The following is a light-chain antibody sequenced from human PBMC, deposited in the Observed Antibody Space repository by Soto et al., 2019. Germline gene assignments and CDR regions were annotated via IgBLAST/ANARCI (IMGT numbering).Light chain of an antibody. CDR2: DVS. V-gene: IGLV2-11*01. CDR1: SGDVGGYNF. CDR3: CSYGGSYTWV. J-gene: IGLJ2*01. Sequence: QSVLTQPRSVSGSPGQSVTISCTGTSGDVGGYNFVSWYQQHPGKVPTLVIFDVSHRPSGVPDRFSGSKSGNTASLTISGLQAEDEADYYCCSYGGSYTWVFGGGTTVTVL.